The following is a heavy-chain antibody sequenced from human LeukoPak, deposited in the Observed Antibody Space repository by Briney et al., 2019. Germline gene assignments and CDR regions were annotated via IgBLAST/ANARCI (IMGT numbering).Heavy chain of an antibody. CDR2: INHSGST. CDR1: GGSFSGYY. CDR3: AREDRYQLHTPPPDFDY. Sequence: SETLSLTCAVYGGSFSGYYWSWIRQPPGKGLEWIGEINHSGSTNYNPSLKSRVTISVDTSKNQFSLKLSSVTAADTAVYYCAREDRYQLHTPPPDFDYWGQGTLVTVSS. D-gene: IGHD2-2*01. J-gene: IGHJ4*02. V-gene: IGHV4-34*01.